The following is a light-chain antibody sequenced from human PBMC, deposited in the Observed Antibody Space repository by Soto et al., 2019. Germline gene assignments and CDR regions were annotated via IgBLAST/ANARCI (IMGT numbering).Light chain of an antibody. CDR3: HQYGISPLT. Sequence: EIVLTQPPGTLSLSPGERATLSCRASQSVSSSYLAWYQQKPGQAPRLLIFGASNRATGIPDRFTGSGSGTDFTLTISRLEPEDFAVYYCHQYGISPLTFGGGTKVEVK. CDR1: QSVSSSY. V-gene: IGKV3-20*01. CDR2: GAS. J-gene: IGKJ4*01.